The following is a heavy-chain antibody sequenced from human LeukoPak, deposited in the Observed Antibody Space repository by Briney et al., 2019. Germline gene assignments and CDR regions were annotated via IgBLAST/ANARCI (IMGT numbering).Heavy chain of an antibody. CDR3: ARLNGGN. CDR2: VDCSGST. CDR1: GGSISSYY. V-gene: IGHV4-59*08. D-gene: IGHD4-23*01. Sequence: SETLSLTCTVSGGSISSYYWSWIRQPPGKGLEWLAYVDCSGSTAYNPSLNGRVAISPDTSKNQFSLKLRSVTAADTAVYYCARLNGGNWGPGILVTVSS. J-gene: IGHJ4*02.